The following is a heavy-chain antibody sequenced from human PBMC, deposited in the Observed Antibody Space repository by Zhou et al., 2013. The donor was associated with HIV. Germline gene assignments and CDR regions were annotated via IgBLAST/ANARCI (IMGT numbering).Heavy chain of an antibody. J-gene: IGHJ5*02. CDR2: INPNSGGT. Sequence: QVQLVQSGAEVKKPGASVKVSCEASGYTFSGYYIHWMRQAPGQGLEWMGWINPNSGGTNYAQKFQGRVIMTRDTSISTAYMELSSLRSDDTAVYYCAKVFLNDNDGWFDPWGQGNPGHRLL. D-gene: IGHD3-22*01. CDR1: GYTFSGYY. V-gene: IGHV1-2*02. CDR3: AKVFLNDNDGWFDP.